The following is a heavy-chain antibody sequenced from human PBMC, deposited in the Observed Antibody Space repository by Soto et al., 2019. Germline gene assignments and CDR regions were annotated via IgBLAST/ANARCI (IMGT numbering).Heavy chain of an antibody. CDR3: ARDGYDSSGYVYFDY. D-gene: IGHD3-22*01. CDR2: IYYSGST. CDR1: GGSISSGGYY. V-gene: IGHV4-31*03. J-gene: IGHJ4*02. Sequence: PSETLSLTCTVSGGSISSGGYYCSCIRQHPGKGLEWIGYIYYSGSTYYNPSLKSRVTISVDTSKNQFSLKLSSVTAADTAVYYCARDGYDSSGYVYFDYWGQGTLVT.